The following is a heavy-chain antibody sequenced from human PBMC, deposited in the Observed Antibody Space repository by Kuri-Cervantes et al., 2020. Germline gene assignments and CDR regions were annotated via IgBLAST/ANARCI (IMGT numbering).Heavy chain of an antibody. Sequence: ASVKVSCKASGYTFTGYYMHWVRQAPGQGLEWMGWINPNSGGTNYAQKFQGWVTMTRDTSISTAYMELSSLRSEDTAVYYCARRPPWDSGAFDIWGQGTMVTVSS. D-gene: IGHD1-26*01. V-gene: IGHV1-2*04. J-gene: IGHJ3*02. CDR1: GYTFTGYY. CDR3: ARRPPWDSGAFDI. CDR2: INPNSGGT.